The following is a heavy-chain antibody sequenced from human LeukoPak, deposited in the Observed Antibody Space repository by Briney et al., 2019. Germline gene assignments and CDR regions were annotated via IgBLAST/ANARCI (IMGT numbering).Heavy chain of an antibody. CDR1: GGSISSYY. Sequence: SETLSRTCTVSGGSISSYYWSWIRQPPGKGLEWIGYIYCSGSTNYNPSLKSRVTISVDTSKNQFSLKLSSVTAADTAVYYCARLDCSGGSCQPFDYWGQGTLVTVSS. CDR3: ARLDCSGGSCQPFDY. V-gene: IGHV4-59*08. J-gene: IGHJ4*02. D-gene: IGHD2-15*01. CDR2: IYCSGST.